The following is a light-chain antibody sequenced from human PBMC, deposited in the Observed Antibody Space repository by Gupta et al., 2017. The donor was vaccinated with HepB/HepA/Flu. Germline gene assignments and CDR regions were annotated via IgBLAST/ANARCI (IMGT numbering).Light chain of an antibody. CDR2: AAS. J-gene: IGKJ4*01. CDR1: QGIRND. Sequence: AIQMTQSTSSLSAPVGDRVTITSRASQGIRNDLSWYQQRPGKAPRLLIYAASSVHIGVPSRFSGSGSGTDFTLTISSLQPEDFAAYYCLQDYNCPLTFGGGTKVEIK. CDR3: LQDYNCPLT. V-gene: IGKV1-6*01.